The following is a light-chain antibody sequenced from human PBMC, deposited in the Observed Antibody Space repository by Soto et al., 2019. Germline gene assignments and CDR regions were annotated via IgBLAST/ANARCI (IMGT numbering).Light chain of an antibody. J-gene: IGKJ2*01. V-gene: IGKV1-39*01. CDR3: QQSYRTPNT. CDR1: QTISSY. Sequence: DIQMTQSPSSLSASVGDRVTITCRASQTISSYLNWYQQKPGNAPKLLIYAASSLQSGVPSRFSGRRSGADFTLTISSLHREDFATYYCQQSYRTPNTFSQGTKLEIK. CDR2: AAS.